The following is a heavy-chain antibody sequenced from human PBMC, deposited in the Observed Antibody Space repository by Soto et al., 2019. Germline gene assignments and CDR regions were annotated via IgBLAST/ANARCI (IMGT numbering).Heavy chain of an antibody. Sequence: SLTCAVYGGSFSGYYWSWIRQPPGKGLEWIGEINHSGSTNYNPSLKSRVTISVDTSKNQFSLKLSSVTAADTAVDYCARGPMGYFDYWGQGTLVTVSS. CDR3: ARGPMGYFDY. J-gene: IGHJ4*02. D-gene: IGHD3-10*01. CDR2: INHSGST. V-gene: IGHV4-34*01. CDR1: GGSFSGYY.